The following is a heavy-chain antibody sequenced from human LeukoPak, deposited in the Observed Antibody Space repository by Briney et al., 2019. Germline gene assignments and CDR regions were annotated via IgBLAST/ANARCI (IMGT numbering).Heavy chain of an antibody. V-gene: IGHV7-4-1*02. J-gene: IGHJ4*02. Sequence: ASVKVSCKASGYTFTSYAMNWVRQAPGQGLEWMGWINTNTGNPTYAQGFTGRFVFSLDTSVSTAYLQISSLKAEDTAVYYCARAHYRYGSGTISEHQYYFDYWGQGTLVTVSS. D-gene: IGHD6-25*01. CDR3: ARAHYRYGSGTISEHQYYFDY. CDR2: INTNTGNP. CDR1: GYTFTSYA.